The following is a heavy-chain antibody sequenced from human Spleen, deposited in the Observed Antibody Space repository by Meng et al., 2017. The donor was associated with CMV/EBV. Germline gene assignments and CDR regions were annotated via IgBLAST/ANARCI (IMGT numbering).Heavy chain of an antibody. D-gene: IGHD5-18*01. CDR3: ARSYGYREPFVY. J-gene: IGHJ4*02. V-gene: IGHV2-5*01. CDR1: GFSLSTSGVG. Sequence: TFSGFSLSTSGVGVGWIRQLPGMALEWLALIYWNDDTRYSPSLKSRLTITKDTSKNQVVLTMTNMDPVDTATYYCARSYGYREPFVYWGQGTLVTVSS. CDR2: IYWNDDT.